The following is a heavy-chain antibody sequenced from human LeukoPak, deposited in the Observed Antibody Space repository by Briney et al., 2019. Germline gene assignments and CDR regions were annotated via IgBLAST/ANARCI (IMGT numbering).Heavy chain of an antibody. CDR2: IYSGGST. V-gene: IGHV3-53*01. CDR3: ARETVAGLQYYFDY. CDR1: GFTVSSNY. J-gene: IGHJ4*02. Sequence: PGGSLRLSCAASGFTVSSNYMSWVRQAPGKGLEWVSVIYSGGSTYYADSVRGRFTISRDNSKNTLYLQMNSLRAEDTAVYYCARETVAGLQYYFDYWDQGTLVTVSS. D-gene: IGHD6-19*01.